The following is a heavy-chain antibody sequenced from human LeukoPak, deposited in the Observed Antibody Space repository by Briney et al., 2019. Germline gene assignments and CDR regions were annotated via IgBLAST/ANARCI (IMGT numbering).Heavy chain of an antibody. Sequence: SETLSLTCTVSGGSISSGSYYRSWIRQPAGKGLEWIGRIYTSGSANYNPSLKSRVTISVDTSKNQFSLKLSSVTAADTAVYYCARAVSFAYDYVWGSYGDAFDIWGQGTMVTVSS. J-gene: IGHJ3*02. CDR2: IYTSGSA. D-gene: IGHD3-16*01. CDR3: ARAVSFAYDYVWGSYGDAFDI. V-gene: IGHV4-61*02. CDR1: GGSISSGSYY.